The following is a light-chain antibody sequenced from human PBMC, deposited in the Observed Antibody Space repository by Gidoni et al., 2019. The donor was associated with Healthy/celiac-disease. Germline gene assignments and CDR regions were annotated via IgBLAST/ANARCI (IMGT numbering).Light chain of an antibody. CDR2: GAS. CDR3: QQYGSSPGT. J-gene: IGKJ1*01. V-gene: IGKV3-20*01. Sequence: EIVLTQSPGTLSLSPVEIATRSCRASQSVSSSYLAWYQQKPGQAPRLLIYGASSRATGIPDRFSGSGSGTDFTLTISRLEPEDFAVYYCQQYGSSPGTLGQGTKVEIK. CDR1: QSVSSSY.